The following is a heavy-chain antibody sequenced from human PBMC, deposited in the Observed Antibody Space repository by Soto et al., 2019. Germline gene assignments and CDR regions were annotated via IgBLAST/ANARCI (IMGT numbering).Heavy chain of an antibody. V-gene: IGHV3-23*01. CDR3: AKGQDSSGWFGANWFDP. D-gene: IGHD6-19*01. J-gene: IGHJ5*02. Sequence: GGSLRLSCAASGFTFSSYAMSWVRQAPGKGLEWVSAISGSGGSTYYADSVKGPFTISRDNSKNKLYLQMNSLRAEDTAVYYCAKGQDSSGWFGANWFDPWGQGTLVTVSS. CDR2: ISGSGGST. CDR1: GFTFSSYA.